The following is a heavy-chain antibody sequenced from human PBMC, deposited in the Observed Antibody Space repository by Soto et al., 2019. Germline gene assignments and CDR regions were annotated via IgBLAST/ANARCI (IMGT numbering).Heavy chain of an antibody. CDR3: AIIATSVGGDAVAI. CDR2: ILSDEINK. V-gene: IGHV3-30-3*01. D-gene: IGHD6-13*01. Sequence: QVQLVESGGGVVQPGRSLRLSCAASGFTFSNYAMHWVRQAPGKGLEWVTAILSDEINKYSADSVKGRFTISRDNSKNTRYLQRNSRRPEDTAVYYCAIIATSVGGDAVAIWGQGTMVTSSS. J-gene: IGHJ3*02. CDR1: GFTFSNYA.